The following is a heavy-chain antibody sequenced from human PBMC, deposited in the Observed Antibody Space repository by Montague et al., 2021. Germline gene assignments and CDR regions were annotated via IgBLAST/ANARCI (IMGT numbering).Heavy chain of an antibody. V-gene: IGHV4-39*07. CDR1: GASFTSNIYY. J-gene: IGHJ5*02. Sequence: SETLSLTCTVSGASFTSNIYYWGGIRRSQGRGREGIGSIYYSGNSFYHRSLKSRITMAVDTSKNQFSLKLSPVTAADTAIYYCARVFSSWYVGWFDPWGQGTLVTVSS. CDR2: IYYSGNS. CDR3: ARVFSSWYVGWFDP. D-gene: IGHD6-13*01.